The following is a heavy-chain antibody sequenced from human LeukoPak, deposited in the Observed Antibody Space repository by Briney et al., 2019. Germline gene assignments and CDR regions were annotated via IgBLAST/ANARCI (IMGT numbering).Heavy chain of an antibody. CDR1: GYTFTGYY. CDR3: ARGNGDDFWSGSNWFDP. Sequence: ASVKVSCKASGYTFTGYYMHWVRQAPGQGLEWMGWINPNSGGTNYAQKFQGRVTMTRDTSISTAYMELSRLRSDDTAVYYCARGNGDDFWSGSNWFDPWGQGTLVTVSS. J-gene: IGHJ5*02. CDR2: INPNSGGT. D-gene: IGHD3-3*01. V-gene: IGHV1-2*02.